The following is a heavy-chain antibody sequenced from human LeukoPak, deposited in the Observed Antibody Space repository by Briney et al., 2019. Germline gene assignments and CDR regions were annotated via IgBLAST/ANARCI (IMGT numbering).Heavy chain of an antibody. V-gene: IGHV3-30*02. D-gene: IGHD2-15*01. CDR3: AREGYCSGGSCPDSFDY. CDR2: IRYDGSNK. Sequence: HSGGSLRLSCAASGFTFSSYGMHWVRQAPGKGLEWVAFIRYDGSNKYYADSVKGRFTISRDNSKNTLYLQMNSLRAEDTAVYYCAREGYCSGGSCPDSFDYWGQGTLVTVSS. CDR1: GFTFSSYG. J-gene: IGHJ4*02.